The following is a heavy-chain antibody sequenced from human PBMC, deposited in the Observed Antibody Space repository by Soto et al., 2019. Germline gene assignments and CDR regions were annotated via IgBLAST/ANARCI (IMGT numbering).Heavy chain of an antibody. CDR2: ISSSGSPI. CDR1: GFTFSDYY. V-gene: IGHV3-11*01. Sequence: QVQLVESGGGLVKPGGSLRLSCAASGFTFSDYYMTWIRQAPGKGLEWVSYISSSGSPIYYADSVKGRFTISRDNAKNPRFLQRNSLGAEDTAVYTCAGGGQPRNGRDAGGQGTTVTVSS. CDR3: AGGGQPRNGRDA. J-gene: IGHJ6*02. D-gene: IGHD1-26*01.